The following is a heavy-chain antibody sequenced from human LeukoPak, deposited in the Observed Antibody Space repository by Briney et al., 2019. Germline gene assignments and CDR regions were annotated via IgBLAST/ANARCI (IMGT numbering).Heavy chain of an antibody. CDR2: IKEDGSDK. CDR3: ARYNWNYGGTSFDY. J-gene: IGHJ4*02. V-gene: IGHV3-7*04. Sequence: GGSLRLSCAASGFTFSSYWMSWVRQAPGKGLEWVANIKEDGSDKHYVDSVKGRFTISRDNAKNALYLQMNSLRPEDTAVYYCARYNWNYGGTSFDYWGQGTLVTVSS. D-gene: IGHD1-7*01. CDR1: GFTFSSYW.